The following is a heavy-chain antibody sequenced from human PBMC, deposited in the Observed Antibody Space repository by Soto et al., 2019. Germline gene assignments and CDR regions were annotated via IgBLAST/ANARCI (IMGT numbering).Heavy chain of an antibody. CDR3: ARKESSSWLNWHLDL. CDR1: GFGFSFYE. Sequence: EVQLVESGGGLVQPGGSLRLSCAASGFGFSFYEMNWVRKAPGKGLEWIAYINSVGTSIYYADSVKGRFTISRDNAKTSLHLKMNSLRAEDTAVYYCARKESSSWLNWHLDLWGRGTPVSVSS. J-gene: IGHJ2*01. D-gene: IGHD6-13*01. CDR2: INSVGTSI. V-gene: IGHV3-48*03.